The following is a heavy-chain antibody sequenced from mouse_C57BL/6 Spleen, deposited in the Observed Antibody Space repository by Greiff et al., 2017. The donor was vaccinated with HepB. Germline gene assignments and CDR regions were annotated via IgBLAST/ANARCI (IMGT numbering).Heavy chain of an antibody. J-gene: IGHJ2*01. CDR2: IYPGSGNT. V-gene: IGHV1-76*01. CDR1: GYTFTDYY. CDR3: ARTHYGSSLFDY. Sequence: QVHVKQSGAELVRPGASVKLSCKASGYTFTDYYINWVKQRPGQGLEWIARIYPGSGNTYYNEKFKGKATLTAEKSSSTAYMQLSSLTSEDSAVYFCARTHYGSSLFDYWGQGTTLTVSS. D-gene: IGHD1-1*01.